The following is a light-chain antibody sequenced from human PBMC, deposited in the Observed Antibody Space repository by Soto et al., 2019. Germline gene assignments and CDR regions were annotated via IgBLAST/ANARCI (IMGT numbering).Light chain of an antibody. V-gene: IGKV1-39*01. J-gene: IGKJ5*01. CDR3: QQSYSPPPIT. CDR2: AAS. Sequence: DIQMTQSPSSLSASVGDRVTITCRASQSIGRFLNWHQQKPGKAPALLIYAASSLQSGVPSRFSGSGSGTDFTLTISSLQPEDFATYYCQQSYSPPPITFGQGTRLEIK. CDR1: QSIGRF.